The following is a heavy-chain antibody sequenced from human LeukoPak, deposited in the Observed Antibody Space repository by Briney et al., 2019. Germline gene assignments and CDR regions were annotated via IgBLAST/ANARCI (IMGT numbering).Heavy chain of an antibody. CDR3: ARDYFDWLLPFDY. Sequence: ASVKVSCKASGYTFTSYDINWVRQATGQGLEWMGWMNPNSGGTNYAQKFQGRVTMTRDTSISTAYMELSRLRSDDTAVYYCARDYFDWLLPFDYWGQGTLVTVSS. CDR1: GYTFTSYD. J-gene: IGHJ4*02. CDR2: MNPNSGGT. D-gene: IGHD3-9*01. V-gene: IGHV1-2*02.